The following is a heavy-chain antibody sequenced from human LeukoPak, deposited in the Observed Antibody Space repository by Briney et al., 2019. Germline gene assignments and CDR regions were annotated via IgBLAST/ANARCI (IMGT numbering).Heavy chain of an antibody. V-gene: IGHV4-61*08. J-gene: IGHJ4*02. CDR3: AREQGVGAIGY. CDR2: IYYSGST. D-gene: IGHD1-26*01. Sequence: SETLSLTCSVSGDSISSGGYYWSWIRQHPGKGLEWIGYIYYSGSTNYNPSLKSRVTISVDTSKNQFSLKLSSVTAADTAVYYCAREQGVGAIGYWGQGTLVTVSS. CDR1: GDSISSGGYY.